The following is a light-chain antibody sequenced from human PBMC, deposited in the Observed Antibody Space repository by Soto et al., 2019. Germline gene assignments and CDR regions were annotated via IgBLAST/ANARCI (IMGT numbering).Light chain of an antibody. CDR1: QSIDTY. J-gene: IGKJ1*01. CDR2: AAT. CDR3: QQVYSPPGT. Sequence: DIQMTQSPSSLSASVGERVTITCRASQSIDTYLNWYQLKPGKAPNLLIYAATRLHTGVPSRFSGSGSGTGFTLSISNLQPEDFATYYCQQVYSPPGTFGQGTKV. V-gene: IGKV1-39*01.